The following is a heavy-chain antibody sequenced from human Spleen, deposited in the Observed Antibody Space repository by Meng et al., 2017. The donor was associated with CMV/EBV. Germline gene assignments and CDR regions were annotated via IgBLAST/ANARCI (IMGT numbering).Heavy chain of an antibody. V-gene: IGHV3-7*01. J-gene: IGHJ5*02. Sequence: VAYGCNFSSYWMSWVRQAPGKGLEWVDNIKQDGSEKYYVDSVKGRFTISRDNAKNSLYLQMNSLRAEDTAVYYCARVIVGATSWFDPWGQGTLVTVSS. CDR3: ARVIVGATSWFDP. D-gene: IGHD1-26*01. CDR1: GCNFSSYW. CDR2: IKQDGSEK.